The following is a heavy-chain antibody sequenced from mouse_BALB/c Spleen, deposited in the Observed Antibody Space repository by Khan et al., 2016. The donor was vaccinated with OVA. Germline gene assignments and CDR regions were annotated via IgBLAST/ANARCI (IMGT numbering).Heavy chain of an antibody. CDR2: SYPGSGKP. D-gene: IGHD1-2*01. CDR3: ARGDYGLYYFDY. CDR1: GYTFTDYY. Sequence: QVQLQQSGAELARPGASVKLSCKASGYTFTDYYINWVKQRTGQGLEWIGDSYPGSGKPYYNEKFKGKATLTADKSSSTAYIQLSSLTSEDSAVYFCARGDYGLYYFDYWGQGTTLTVSS. J-gene: IGHJ2*01. V-gene: IGHV1-77*01.